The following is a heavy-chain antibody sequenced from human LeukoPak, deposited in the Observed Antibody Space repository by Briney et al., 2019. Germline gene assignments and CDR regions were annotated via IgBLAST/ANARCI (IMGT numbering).Heavy chain of an antibody. D-gene: IGHD3-9*01. CDR1: AGSISSSSYY. V-gene: IGHV4-39*01. CDR2: IYYSGST. J-gene: IGHJ4*02. Sequence: PSETLSRTCTVAAGSISSSSYYWGWIRQPPGKGLEWIGSIYYSGSTYYNPSLRSRVSISVDTSKNQFSLKLNSVTAADSAVYYCARHPRRDIVTGYYVHWGQGTLVTVSS. CDR3: ARHPRRDIVTGYYVH.